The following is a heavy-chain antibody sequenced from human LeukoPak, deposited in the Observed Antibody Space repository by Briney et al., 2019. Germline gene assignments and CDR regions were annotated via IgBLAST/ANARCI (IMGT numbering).Heavy chain of an antibody. Sequence: GGSLRLSCAASGFTFSSYWMSWVRQAPGKGLEWVSSISSSSSYIYYADSVKGRFTISRDNAKNSLYLQMNSLRAEDTAVYYCARDLIPSGRLTPMDVWGKGTTVTISS. CDR1: GFTFSSYW. CDR3: ARDLIPSGRLTPMDV. V-gene: IGHV3-21*01. D-gene: IGHD1-14*01. J-gene: IGHJ6*03. CDR2: ISSSSSYI.